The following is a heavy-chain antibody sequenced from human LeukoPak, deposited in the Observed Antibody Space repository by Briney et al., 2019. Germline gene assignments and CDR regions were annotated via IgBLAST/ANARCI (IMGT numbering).Heavy chain of an antibody. J-gene: IGHJ6*03. CDR2: ISSSSSTI. V-gene: IGHV3-48*01. Sequence: YPGGSLRLSCAASGFTFSSYSMNWVRQAPGKGLEWVSYISSSSSTIYYADSVKGRFTISRDNAKNSLYLQMNSLRAEDTAVYYCARDPSSWYYYYMDVWGKGTTVTVSS. CDR1: GFTFSSYS. D-gene: IGHD6-13*01. CDR3: ARDPSSWYYYYMDV.